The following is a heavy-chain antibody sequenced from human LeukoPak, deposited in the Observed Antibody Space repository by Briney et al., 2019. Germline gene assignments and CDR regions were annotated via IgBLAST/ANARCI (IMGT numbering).Heavy chain of an antibody. CDR1: GYSFTNYA. CDR2: INTNTGNP. J-gene: IGHJ4*02. V-gene: IGHV7-4-1*02. D-gene: IGHD3-22*01. Sequence: GASVKVSCKASGYSFTNYAMNWVRQAPGQGLEWMGWINTNTGNPTYAQGFTGRFVFSLDTSVSTAYLQISSLKAEDTAVYYCARVSDYYDSSGNPPFDYWGQGTLVTVSS. CDR3: ARVSDYYDSSGNPPFDY.